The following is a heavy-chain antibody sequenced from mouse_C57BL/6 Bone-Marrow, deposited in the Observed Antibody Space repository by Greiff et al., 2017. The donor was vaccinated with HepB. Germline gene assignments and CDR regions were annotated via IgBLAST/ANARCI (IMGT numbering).Heavy chain of an antibody. Sequence: QVQLKQPGAELVKPGASVKLSCKASGYTFTSYWMHWVKQRPGRGLEWIGRIDPNSGGTKYNEKFKSKATLTVDKPSSTAYMQLSSLTSEDSAVYYCARRPYYYGSSYAYYAMYYWGKGTSVTVSS. D-gene: IGHD1-1*01. CDR3: ARRPYYYGSSYAYYAMYY. J-gene: IGHJ4*01. CDR1: GYTFTSYW. CDR2: IDPNSGGT. V-gene: IGHV1-72*01.